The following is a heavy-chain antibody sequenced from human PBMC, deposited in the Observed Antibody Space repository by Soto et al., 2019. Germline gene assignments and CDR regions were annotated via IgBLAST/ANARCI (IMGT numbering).Heavy chain of an antibody. Sequence: EVQLLESGGGLVQPGGSLRLSCAASGFTFSSYAMSWVRQAPGKGLEWVSAISGSGGSTYYADSVKGRFTISRDNSKNTLYLQMNSLRAEDTAVYDCAKGSSWFYYYYGMDVWGQGTTVTVSS. CDR3: AKGSSWFYYYYGMDV. CDR2: ISGSGGST. J-gene: IGHJ6*02. V-gene: IGHV3-23*01. D-gene: IGHD6-13*01. CDR1: GFTFSSYA.